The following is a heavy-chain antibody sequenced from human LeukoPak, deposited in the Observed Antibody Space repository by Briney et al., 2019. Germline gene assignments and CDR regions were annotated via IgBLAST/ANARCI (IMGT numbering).Heavy chain of an antibody. D-gene: IGHD3-3*01. CDR1: WFPFSSYS. CDR2: ISSSSSTI. J-gene: IGHJ6*03. Sequence: GGALRLSFAASWFPFSSYSMKWVRQAPGKGLGWGSYISSSSSTIYYADSVKGRFTISRDNAKNSLYLQMNSLRAEDTAVYYCARNDFWSGYYMDVWGKGTTVTVSS. V-gene: IGHV3-48*01. CDR3: ARNDFWSGYYMDV.